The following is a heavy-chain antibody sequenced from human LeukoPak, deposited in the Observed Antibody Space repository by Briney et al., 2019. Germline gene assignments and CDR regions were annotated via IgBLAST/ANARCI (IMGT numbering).Heavy chain of an antibody. CDR3: AKSSDYYGSGSYLVASYFGDYFDY. D-gene: IGHD3-10*01. CDR2: IWYDGSNK. V-gene: IGHV3-30*02. J-gene: IGHJ4*02. CDR1: GFTFSSYG. Sequence: GGSLRLSCAASGFTFSSYGMHWVRQAPGKGLEWVAVIWYDGSNKYYADSVKGRFTISGDNSKNTLYLQMNSLRAEDTAVYYCAKSSDYYGSGSYLVASYFGDYFDYWGQGTLVTVSS.